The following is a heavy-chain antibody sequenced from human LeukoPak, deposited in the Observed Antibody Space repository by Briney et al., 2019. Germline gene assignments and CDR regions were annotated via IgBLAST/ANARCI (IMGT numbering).Heavy chain of an antibody. CDR3: ARWQHDTAFFDY. J-gene: IGHJ4*02. V-gene: IGHV6-1*01. D-gene: IGHD1-1*01. CDR2: TSYRSKWYN. CDR1: GDCVSSNSAA. Sequence: SQTLSLTCAISGDCVSSNSAAWNWIRQSPSRGLEWLGRTSYRSKWYNNYAVSVKSRITINPDTSKNQFSLQLKSVTPEDTAVYYCARWQHDTAFFDYWGQGTLVTVSS.